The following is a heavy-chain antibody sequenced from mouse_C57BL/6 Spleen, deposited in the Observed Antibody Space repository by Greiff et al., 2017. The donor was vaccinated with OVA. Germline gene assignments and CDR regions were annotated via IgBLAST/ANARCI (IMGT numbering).Heavy chain of an antibody. CDR2: IYPGDGDT. Sequence: VKLVESGPELVKPGASVKISCKASGYAFSSSWMNWVKQRPGKGLEWIGRIYPGDGDTNYNGTFKGKATLTADKSSSTAYMQLSSLTSEDSAVYFCARSKGGNWYFDVWGTGTTVTVSS. V-gene: IGHV1-82*01. J-gene: IGHJ1*03. CDR1: GYAFSSSW. CDR3: ARSKGGNWYFDV.